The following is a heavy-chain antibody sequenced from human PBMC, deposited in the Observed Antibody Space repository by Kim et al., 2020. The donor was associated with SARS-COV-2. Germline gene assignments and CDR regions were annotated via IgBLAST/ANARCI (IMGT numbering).Heavy chain of an antibody. CDR3: ARYRTCGGDCYSGDYYYYYGMDV. V-gene: IGHV1-69*04. D-gene: IGHD2-21*02. CDR1: GGTFSSYA. J-gene: IGHJ6*02. CDR2: IIPILGIA. Sequence: SVKVSCKASGGTFSSYAISWVRQAPGQGLEWMGRIIPILGIANYAQKFQGRVTITADKSTSTAYMELSSLRSEDTAVYYCARYRTCGGDCYSGDYYYYYGMDVWGQGTTVTVSS.